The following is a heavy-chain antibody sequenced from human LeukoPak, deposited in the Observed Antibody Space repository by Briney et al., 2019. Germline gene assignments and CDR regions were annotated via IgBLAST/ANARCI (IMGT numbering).Heavy chain of an antibody. D-gene: IGHD3-9*01. CDR1: GYTFTYYY. CDR2: IIPIFGTA. Sequence: SVKVSCRASGYTFTYYYIHWVRQAPGQGLEWMGGIIPIFGTANYAQKFQGRVTITADESTSTAYMELSSLRSEDTAVYYCARDSRPYYDIVTTTVYYFDYWGQGTLVTVSS. CDR3: ARDSRPYYDIVTTTVYYFDY. J-gene: IGHJ4*02. V-gene: IGHV1-69*13.